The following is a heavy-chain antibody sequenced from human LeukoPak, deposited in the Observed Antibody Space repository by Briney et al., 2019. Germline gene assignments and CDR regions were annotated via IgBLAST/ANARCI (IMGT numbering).Heavy chain of an antibody. CDR3: ARAASELGTNDY. V-gene: IGHV3-30-3*01. CDR2: ISYDGSNK. J-gene: IGHJ4*02. Sequence: GGSLRLSCAASGFTFSAYAMAWVRQAPGKGLEWVAVISYDGSNKYYADSVKGRFTISRDNSKNTLYLQMNSLRAEDTAVYYCARAASELGTNDYWGQGTLVTVSS. CDR1: GFTFSAYA. D-gene: IGHD7-27*01.